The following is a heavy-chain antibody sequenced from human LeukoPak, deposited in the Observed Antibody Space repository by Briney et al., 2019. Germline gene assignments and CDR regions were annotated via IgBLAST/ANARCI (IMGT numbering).Heavy chain of an antibody. V-gene: IGHV1-69*10. CDR3: AAGGLWSGDAFDI. J-gene: IGHJ3*02. Sequence: SVKVSCKASGGTFSTYAISWVRQAPGQGLEWMGGITPILGTANYAQKFRGRVTINADQSTSTAYMELSSLRSEDTAVYYCAAGGLWSGDAFDIWGQGTMVTVSS. CDR2: ITPILGTA. D-gene: IGHD3-16*01. CDR1: GGTFSTYA.